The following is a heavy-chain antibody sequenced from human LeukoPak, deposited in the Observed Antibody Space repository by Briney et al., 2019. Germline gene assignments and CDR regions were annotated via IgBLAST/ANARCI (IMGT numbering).Heavy chain of an antibody. D-gene: IGHD6-19*01. Sequence: GGSLKISCKGSGYSFTSYWIGWVRQVPGKGLEWMGIIYPGDSDTRYSPSFQGQVTISADKSISTAYLQWSSLKASDTAMYYCARQQYSSGWYAADAFDIWGQGTMVTVSS. CDR2: IYPGDSDT. V-gene: IGHV5-51*01. CDR3: ARQQYSSGWYAADAFDI. J-gene: IGHJ3*02. CDR1: GYSFTSYW.